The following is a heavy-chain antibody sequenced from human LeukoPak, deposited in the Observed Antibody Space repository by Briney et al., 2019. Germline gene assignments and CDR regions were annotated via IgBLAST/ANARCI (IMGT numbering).Heavy chain of an antibody. V-gene: IGHV1-46*01. Sequence: ASVKVSCKASGYTFTSYYMHWVRQAPGQGLEGMGIINPSGGSTSYAQKFQGRVTMTRDTSTSTVYMELSSLRSEDTAVYYCARGPPLYYYDSSGYYKPSFDYWGQGTLVTVSS. J-gene: IGHJ4*02. D-gene: IGHD3-22*01. CDR3: ARGPPLYYYDSSGYYKPSFDY. CDR2: INPSGGST. CDR1: GYTFTSYY.